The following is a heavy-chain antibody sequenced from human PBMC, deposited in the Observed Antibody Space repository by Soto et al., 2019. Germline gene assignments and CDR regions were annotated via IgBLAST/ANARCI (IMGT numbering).Heavy chain of an antibody. V-gene: IGHV4-59*01. J-gene: IGHJ5*02. Sequence: QVQLQESGPGLVKPSETLSLTCTVSGGSISNYYWSWIRQSPGKGLEWIAYIYYIGTTNYNPSLKRRATISLDTAKNEVSLKLSSVTASDTAGYYCVRGGGGYGNGTIDPLGRGTLVTVSS. CDR1: GGSISNYY. D-gene: IGHD5-18*01. CDR2: IYYIGTT. CDR3: VRGGGGYGNGTIDP.